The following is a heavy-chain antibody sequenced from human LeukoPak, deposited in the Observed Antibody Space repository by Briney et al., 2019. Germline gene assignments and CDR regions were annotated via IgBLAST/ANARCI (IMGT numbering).Heavy chain of an antibody. J-gene: IGHJ4*02. V-gene: IGHV3-21*01. CDR1: GFTFGTYS. CDR3: ARASSHYYGSGSYLDFDY. CDR2: VSSSSSYI. Sequence: GGSLRLSCAASGFTFGTYSTNWVRQAPGKGLEWVSSVSSSSSYIYYADSVKGRFTISRDNAKNSLYLQMNSLRAEDTAVYYCARASSHYYGSGSYLDFDYWGQGTLVTVSS. D-gene: IGHD3-10*01.